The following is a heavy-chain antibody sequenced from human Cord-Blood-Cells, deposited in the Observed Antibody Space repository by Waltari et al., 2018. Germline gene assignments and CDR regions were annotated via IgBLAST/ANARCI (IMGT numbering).Heavy chain of an antibody. CDR1: GGSISSGSYY. CDR3: ARRIAAAGTIYYYGMDV. D-gene: IGHD6-13*01. J-gene: IGHJ6*02. Sequence: QVQLQESGPGLVKPSQTLSLTCTVSGGSISSGSYYWSWIRQPAGKGLEWIGYIYTSGHTNSTPPRKRRVTISVDTAKNQFSRKLSSVTAADTAVYYCARRIAAAGTIYYYGMDVWGQGTTVTVSS. CDR2: IYTSGHT. V-gene: IGHV4-61*09.